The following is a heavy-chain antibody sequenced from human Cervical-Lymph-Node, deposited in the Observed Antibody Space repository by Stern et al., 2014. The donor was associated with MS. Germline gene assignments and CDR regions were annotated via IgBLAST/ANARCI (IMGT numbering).Heavy chain of an antibody. CDR3: ARTVSHNWFDP. Sequence: QLVESGPGLAKSSETLSLTCTVSGGSISYYHWSWLRQSPEKGLEWIGYIYNSGSTNYNPSLKSRVTISADTSQNQFSLELRSVTAADTAVYYCARTVSHNWFDPWGQGTLVTVSS. V-gene: IGHV4-59*01. D-gene: IGHD4-17*01. J-gene: IGHJ5*01. CDR1: GGSISYYH. CDR2: IYNSGST.